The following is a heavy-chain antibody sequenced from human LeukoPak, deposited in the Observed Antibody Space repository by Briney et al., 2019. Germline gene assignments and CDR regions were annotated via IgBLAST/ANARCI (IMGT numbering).Heavy chain of an antibody. Sequence: ASVKVSCKASGYTFTTYYIYWVRQAPGQGLEWMGRINPNGGNSIYAQKFQGRATMTSDTSTSTVYMDLSSLGSEDTAIYYCARGRGSTSFNWFDPWGQGTLVTVSS. V-gene: IGHV1-46*01. CDR1: GYTFTTYY. D-gene: IGHD2-2*01. CDR3: ARGRGSTSFNWFDP. CDR2: INPNGGNS. J-gene: IGHJ5*02.